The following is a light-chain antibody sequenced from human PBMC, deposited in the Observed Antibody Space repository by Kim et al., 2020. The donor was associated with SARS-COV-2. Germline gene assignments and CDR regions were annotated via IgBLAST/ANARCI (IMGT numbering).Light chain of an antibody. CDR1: QSVLSSSNNKNY. Sequence: SATINCKSSQSVLSSSNNKNYLAWYQQKPGQPPKLLIYCASTRQSGVPDRFSGSGSGTDFTLTISSLQAEDVAVYYCQQSYGTPHTFGQGTKLEI. V-gene: IGKV4-1*01. CDR3: QQSYGTPHT. J-gene: IGKJ2*01. CDR2: CAS.